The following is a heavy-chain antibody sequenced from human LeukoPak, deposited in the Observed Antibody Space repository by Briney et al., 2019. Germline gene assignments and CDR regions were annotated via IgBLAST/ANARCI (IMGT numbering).Heavy chain of an antibody. V-gene: IGHV3-23*01. Sequence: GGSLRLSCAASGFTFSSYAMSWVRQAPGKGLQWVSAINGSGGSTYYSDSVKGRFTISRDNAKNSLYLQMNSLRAEDTAVYYCARDAYCSTTSCKEYFDLWGRGTLVTVSS. CDR3: ARDAYCSTTSCKEYFDL. CDR1: GFTFSSYA. CDR2: INGSGGST. J-gene: IGHJ2*01. D-gene: IGHD2-2*01.